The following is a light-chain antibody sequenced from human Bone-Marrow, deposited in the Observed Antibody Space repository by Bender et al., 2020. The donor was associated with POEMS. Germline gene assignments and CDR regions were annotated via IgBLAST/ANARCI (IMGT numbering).Light chain of an antibody. J-gene: IGLJ1*01. CDR2: DVT. CDR1: TTNFYSQY. V-gene: IGLV2-11*01. CDR3: SSYADRYTYV. Sequence: HSALTQPRSVSGPPGRSATISCTGITTNFYSQYVSWYQQQPGKAPKLIIYDVTQRPSGVPDRFSGSKSGNTASLTISGLQDEDEAEYFCSSYADRYTYVFGSGTKVTVL.